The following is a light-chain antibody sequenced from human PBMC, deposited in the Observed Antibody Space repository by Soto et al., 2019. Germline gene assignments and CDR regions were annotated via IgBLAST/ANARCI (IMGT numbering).Light chain of an antibody. CDR1: SSNIGSKS. J-gene: IGLJ1*01. Sequence: QSVLTQPPSVSGTPGQRVNISCSGISSNIGSKSVSWYQQLPQSAPKLLIYSNNQRPSGVPGRFSGSKSGTSASLAISGLQSDDEAPYYCAAWDDRLNGLVFGTGTKLTVL. V-gene: IGLV1-44*01. CDR2: SNN. CDR3: AAWDDRLNGLV.